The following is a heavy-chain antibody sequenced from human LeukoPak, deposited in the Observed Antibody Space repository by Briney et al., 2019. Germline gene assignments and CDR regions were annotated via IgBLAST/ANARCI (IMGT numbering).Heavy chain of an antibody. CDR2: IYTSGST. CDR1: GGSISSGSYY. V-gene: IGHV4-61*02. D-gene: IGHD1-26*01. Sequence: PLSLPCTVAGGSISSGSYYWSGIRQPAGKGLEWIGRIYTSGSTNYNPSLKSRVTISVDTSKNQFSLKLSSVTAADTAVYYCARVMGSGSYRSFDYWGQGTLVTVSS. CDR3: ARVMGSGSYRSFDY. J-gene: IGHJ4*02.